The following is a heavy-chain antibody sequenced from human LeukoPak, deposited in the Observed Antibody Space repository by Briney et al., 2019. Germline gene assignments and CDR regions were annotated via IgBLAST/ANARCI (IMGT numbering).Heavy chain of an antibody. D-gene: IGHD4-23*01. V-gene: IGHV3-23*01. CDR1: GFTFSVYA. J-gene: IGHJ4*02. CDR2: ISGRGDNT. Sequence: GGSLRLSCAASGFTFSVYAMSWVRQAPGKGLEWVSGISGRGDNTYYADSVKGRFTISRDNSKNTLRLQMNSLRDEDTAVYYCAKRVQGNTGPFHCWGQGTLASVSS. CDR3: AKRVQGNTGPFHC.